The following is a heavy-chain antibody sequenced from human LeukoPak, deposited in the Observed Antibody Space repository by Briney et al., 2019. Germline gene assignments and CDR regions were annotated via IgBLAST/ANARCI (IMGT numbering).Heavy chain of an antibody. J-gene: IGHJ2*01. V-gene: IGHV1-69*13. CDR1: GGTFSSYA. CDR2: IIPIFGTA. Sequence: SVKVSCKASGGTFSSYAISWVRQAPGQGLEWMGGIIPIFGTANYAQKFQGRVTITADESTSTAYMELSSLRSEDTAVYYCARGARSIFGVVIYPQHWYFDLWGRGTLVTVSS. D-gene: IGHD3-3*01. CDR3: ARGARSIFGVVIYPQHWYFDL.